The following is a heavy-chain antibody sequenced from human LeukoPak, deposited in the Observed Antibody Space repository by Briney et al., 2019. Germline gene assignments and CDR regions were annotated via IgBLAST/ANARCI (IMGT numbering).Heavy chain of an antibody. D-gene: IGHD1/OR15-1a*01. J-gene: IGHJ4*02. Sequence: PGGALRLSCATSGFTFSNHGFQWGSEAPGKGGEGGACIWYDGSKKYYGESAKGRFTFSRDNSKNTLYLQMDSLRAYDTAMYYCARNDGTVLLEYWGQGTVLTVSS. CDR3: ARNDGTVLLEY. V-gene: IGHV3-33*01. CDR2: IWYDGSKK. CDR1: GFTFSNHG.